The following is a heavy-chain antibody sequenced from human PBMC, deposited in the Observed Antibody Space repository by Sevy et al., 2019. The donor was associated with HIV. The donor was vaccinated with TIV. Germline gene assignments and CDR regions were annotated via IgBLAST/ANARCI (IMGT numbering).Heavy chain of an antibody. Sequence: GGSLRLSCAASGFTFSSYWMSWVRQAPGKGLEWVANIKHDGSEKYYVDSVKGRFTISRDNAKNSLYLQMNSLRAEDTAVYYCARHMGSFGVVIIPDYYYGMDVWGQGTTVTVSS. D-gene: IGHD3-3*01. J-gene: IGHJ6*02. CDR3: ARHMGSFGVVIIPDYYYGMDV. CDR2: IKHDGSEK. CDR1: GFTFSSYW. V-gene: IGHV3-7*01.